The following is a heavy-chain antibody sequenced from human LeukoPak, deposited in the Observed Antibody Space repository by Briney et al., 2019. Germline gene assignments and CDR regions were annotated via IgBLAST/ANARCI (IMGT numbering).Heavy chain of an antibody. Sequence: ASVKVSCKASGYTFTGYYMHWVRQAPGQGLEWMGWINPNSGGTNYAQKFLGRVTMTRDTSISTAYMELSRLRSDDTAVYYCARSGAARLEYFDYWGQGTLVTVSS. CDR3: ARSGAARLEYFDY. V-gene: IGHV1-2*02. CDR1: GYTFTGYY. D-gene: IGHD6-6*01. CDR2: INPNSGGT. J-gene: IGHJ4*02.